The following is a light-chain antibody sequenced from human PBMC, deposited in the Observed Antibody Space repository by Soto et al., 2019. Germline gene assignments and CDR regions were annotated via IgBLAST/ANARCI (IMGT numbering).Light chain of an antibody. CDR1: QSVSSN. V-gene: IGKV3D-15*01. J-gene: IGKJ1*01. Sequence: EIVMTQSPATLSVSPGERATLSCRASQSVSSNLAWYQQKRGQAPRLLIHGASTRAAGIPARFSGSGSGTEFTLTISNLQSEDFAVYYCQQYNNWPPWTFGKGTKVEIK. CDR3: QQYNNWPPWT. CDR2: GAS.